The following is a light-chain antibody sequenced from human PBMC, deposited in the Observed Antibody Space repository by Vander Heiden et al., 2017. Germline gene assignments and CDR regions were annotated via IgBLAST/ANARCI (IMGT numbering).Light chain of an antibody. Sequence: QSVLTQPPSVSGAPGQRVTISCPGSSSNIGAGYDVHWYQQLPGTAPKLLSYGNSNRPSGVPDRFSGSKSGTSASLAITGLQAEDEADYYCQSYDSSLSALFGGGTKL. J-gene: IGLJ2*01. CDR2: GNS. CDR3: QSYDSSLSAL. V-gene: IGLV1-40*01. CDR1: SSNIGAGYD.